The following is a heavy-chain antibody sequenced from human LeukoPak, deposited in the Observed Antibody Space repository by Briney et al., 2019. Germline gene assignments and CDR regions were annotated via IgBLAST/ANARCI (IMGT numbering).Heavy chain of an antibody. V-gene: IGHV4-4*02. CDR3: GKTDIYFNPIDY. J-gene: IGHJ4*02. Sequence: SETLSLTCAVSGVSISSSEWWIWVRQPPGQGLEWIGEIHRDGRTRYNPSLKSRVTMSMDYSKNQFSLSVTSVTAADTAIYYCGKTDIYFNPIDYWGPGPLVTVSS. D-gene: IGHD3-9*01. CDR1: GVSISSSEW. CDR2: IHRDGRT.